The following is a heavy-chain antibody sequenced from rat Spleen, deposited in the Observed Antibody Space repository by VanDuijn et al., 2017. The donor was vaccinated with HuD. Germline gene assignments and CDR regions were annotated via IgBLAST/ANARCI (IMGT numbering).Heavy chain of an antibody. V-gene: IGHV3-4*01. CDR3: TRGLSMSSTNYYYALFAY. J-gene: IGHJ3*01. Sequence: EIQLQESGPGLVKPSQSLSLTCSVTDYTITSGYDWSWIRKFPGNKMEWMGYIDYSGRTSYNPSLKSRISITRDTSKNQFFLQLNSVTTEDTATYYCTRGLSMSSTNYYYALFAYWGQGTLVTVSS. CDR2: IDYSGRT. D-gene: IGHD1-6*01. CDR1: DYTITSGY.